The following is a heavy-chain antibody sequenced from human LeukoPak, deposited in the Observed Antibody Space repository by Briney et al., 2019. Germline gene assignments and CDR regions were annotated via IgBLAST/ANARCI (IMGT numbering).Heavy chain of an antibody. J-gene: IGHJ4*02. Sequence: GGSLRLSCSASGFTFSSYAMHWVRQAPGKGLEYVSAISSNGGSTYYADSVKGRFTISRDKSKNTLYLQMNSLRAEDTAVYYCARDETTVTSSIDYWGQGTLVTVSS. V-gene: IGHV3-64*04. D-gene: IGHD4-17*01. CDR2: ISSNGGST. CDR3: ARDETTVTSSIDY. CDR1: GFTFSSYA.